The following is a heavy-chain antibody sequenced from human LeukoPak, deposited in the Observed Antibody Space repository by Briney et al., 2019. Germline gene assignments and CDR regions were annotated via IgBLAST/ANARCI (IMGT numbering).Heavy chain of an antibody. CDR2: ISYDGVNR. CDR1: GFTFSSYG. D-gene: IGHD3-9*01. Sequence: PGRSLRLSCAASGFTFSSYGMHWVRQAPGKGLEWVAVISYDGVNRYYADSVKGRFTISRDNSKNTLYLQMNSLRAEDTAVYYCARDWYDNSDAFDIWGQGTMVTVSS. J-gene: IGHJ3*02. V-gene: IGHV3-30*03. CDR3: ARDWYDNSDAFDI.